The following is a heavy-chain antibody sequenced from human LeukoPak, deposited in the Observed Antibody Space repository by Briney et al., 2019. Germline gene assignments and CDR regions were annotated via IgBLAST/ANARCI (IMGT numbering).Heavy chain of an antibody. CDR2: ISSSSSTI. CDR3: ARDRDVWGSYRHHDAFDM. V-gene: IGHV3-48*02. Sequence: GGSLRLPCAASGYIFSSYSMNWVRQAPGKGLEWVSYISSSSSTIYYADSVKGRFTISRDNAKNSLYLQMNSLRDEDTAVYYCARDRDVWGSYRHHDAFDMWGQGTMVTVSS. J-gene: IGHJ3*02. CDR1: GYIFSSYS. D-gene: IGHD3-16*02.